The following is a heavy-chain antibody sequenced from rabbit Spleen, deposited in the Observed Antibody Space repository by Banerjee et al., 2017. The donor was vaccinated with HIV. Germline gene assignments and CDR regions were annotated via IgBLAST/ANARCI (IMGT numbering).Heavy chain of an antibody. CDR3: ARDTGTSFSSYGMDL. J-gene: IGHJ6*01. CDR2: IYPGSSGTT. CDR1: GFSFSNSYY. V-gene: IGHV1S40*01. Sequence: QSLEESGGDLVKPGASLTLTCTASGFSFSNSYYMCWVRQPPGKGLEWIGCIYPGSSGTTYSASWAKGRFTISKTSSTTVTLQMTSPTAADTATYFCARDTGTSFSSYGMDLWGQGTLVTVS. D-gene: IGHD8-1*01.